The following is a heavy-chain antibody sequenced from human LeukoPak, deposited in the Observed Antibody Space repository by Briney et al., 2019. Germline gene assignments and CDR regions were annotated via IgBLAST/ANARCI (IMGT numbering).Heavy chain of an antibody. Sequence: SETLSLTCTVSGYSISSGYYWGWIRQPPGKGLEWIGYIYYSGSTSYNPSLKSRVTISVDTSKNQFSLDLSSVTAADTAVYYCARHGIVDSSRKYYFDYWGQGTLVTVSS. D-gene: IGHD6-13*01. V-gene: IGHV4-38-2*02. CDR3: ARHGIVDSSRKYYFDY. J-gene: IGHJ4*02. CDR2: IYYSGST. CDR1: GYSISSGYY.